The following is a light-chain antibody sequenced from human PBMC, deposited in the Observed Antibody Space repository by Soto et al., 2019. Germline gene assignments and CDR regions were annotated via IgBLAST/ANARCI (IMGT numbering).Light chain of an antibody. CDR2: GAS. CDR1: QSVSSSY. CDR3: QQYGSSPPIT. J-gene: IGKJ5*01. V-gene: IGKV3-20*01. Sequence: EIGLTQSPGTLSLSQGERATLSCRASQSVSSSYLAWYQQRPGQAPRLLIYGASSRAPGIPDRFSGSGSGTDFTLTISRLEPEDFAVYYCQQYGSSPPITFGQGTRLEI.